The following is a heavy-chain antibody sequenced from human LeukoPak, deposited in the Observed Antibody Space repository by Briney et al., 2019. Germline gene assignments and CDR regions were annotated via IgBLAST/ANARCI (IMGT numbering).Heavy chain of an antibody. V-gene: IGHV1-2*02. CDR2: INPHSGGT. CDR1: GHTFTGYY. J-gene: IGHJ4*01. D-gene: IGHD3-9*01. Sequence: GASLKVSCKASGHTFTGYYMHWVRQAPGQGLEWMGWINPHSGGTNYVQKFEGRVTMTRDTSISTAYMELSRLRSDDTAVYYCARDHYDILTDYYGYWGHGTLVTVPS. CDR3: ARDHYDILTDYYGY.